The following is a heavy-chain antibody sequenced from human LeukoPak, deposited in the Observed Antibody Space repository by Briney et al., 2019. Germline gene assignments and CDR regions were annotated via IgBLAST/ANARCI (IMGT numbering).Heavy chain of an antibody. J-gene: IGHJ1*01. D-gene: IGHD3-3*01. Sequence: GGSLRLSCAASGFTFSSYSMNWVRQPPGKGLEWVSSINNSSSYIYYPHSVKGRFTISRNNAKNSLHLQMNSRQAEAPAVYFCAGAPPPIFEPWGQGTRVPLS. CDR3: AGAPPPIFEP. CDR2: INNSSSYI. V-gene: IGHV3-21*01. CDR1: GFTFSSYS.